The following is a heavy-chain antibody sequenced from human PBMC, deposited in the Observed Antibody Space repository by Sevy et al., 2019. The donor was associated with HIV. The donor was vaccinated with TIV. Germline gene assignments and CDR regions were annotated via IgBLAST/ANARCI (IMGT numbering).Heavy chain of an antibody. Sequence: SGPTLVNPTQTLTLTCTFSGFSLSTSGVGVGWIRQPPGKALEWLALLYWDDDKRYSPSLKSRLTITKDTSKNQVVLTMTNMDPVDTATYYCAHRQGDSSGYYYDWFDPWGQGTLVTVSS. D-gene: IGHD3-22*01. CDR3: AHRQGDSSGYYYDWFDP. CDR1: GFSLSTSGVG. V-gene: IGHV2-5*02. J-gene: IGHJ5*02. CDR2: LYWDDDK.